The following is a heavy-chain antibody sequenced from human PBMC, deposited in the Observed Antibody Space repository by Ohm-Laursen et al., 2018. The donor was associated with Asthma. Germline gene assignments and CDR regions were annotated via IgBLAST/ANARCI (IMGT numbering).Heavy chain of an antibody. CDR2: ISAYNGNT. D-gene: IGHD2-15*01. CDR1: GYTFTSYG. Sequence: GASVKVSCKASGYTFTSYGISWVRQAPGQGLEWMGWISAYNGNTNYAQKLQGRVTMTTDTSTSTAYMELRSLRSDDTAVYYCSRYYCPGGSCYEVDYWGQGTLVTVSS. J-gene: IGHJ4*02. V-gene: IGHV1-18*04. CDR3: SRYYCPGGSCYEVDY.